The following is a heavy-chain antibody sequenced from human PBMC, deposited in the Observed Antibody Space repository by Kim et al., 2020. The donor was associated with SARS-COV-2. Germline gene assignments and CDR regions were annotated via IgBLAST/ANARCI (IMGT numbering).Heavy chain of an antibody. CDR1: GLIFEKYW. CDR3: ATRVSSGWYGDLDS. Sequence: GGSLRLSCAASGLIFEKYWLSWVRQAPGKGLQWLGNINQVGSAMFYAASVKGRIAISRDNDKKSVYLEMNSVRLEDTAVYYCATRVSSGWYGDLDSWGQGTLVIVSS. D-gene: IGHD6-19*01. V-gene: IGHV3-7*03. CDR2: INQVGSAM. J-gene: IGHJ1*01.